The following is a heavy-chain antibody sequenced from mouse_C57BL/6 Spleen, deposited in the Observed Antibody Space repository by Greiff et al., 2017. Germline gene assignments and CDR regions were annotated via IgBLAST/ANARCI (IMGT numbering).Heavy chain of an antibody. Sequence: VQLQQSGAELVKPGASVKLSCKASGYTFTSYWMHWVKQRPGQGLEWIGMIHPNSGSTNYNEKFKSKATLTVDKSSSTAYMQLSSLTSEDSAVYYCARSYDGSSWFAYWGQGTLVTVSA. V-gene: IGHV1-64*01. CDR2: IHPNSGST. J-gene: IGHJ3*01. CDR3: ARSYDGSSWFAY. D-gene: IGHD2-3*01. CDR1: GYTFTSYW.